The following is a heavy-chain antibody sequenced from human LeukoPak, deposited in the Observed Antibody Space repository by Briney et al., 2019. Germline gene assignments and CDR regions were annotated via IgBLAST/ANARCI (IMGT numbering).Heavy chain of an antibody. CDR3: ARGSLIVVVVAATWFDP. Sequence: SQTLSLTCTVSGGSISSGSYYWSWIRQPPGKGLEWIGEINHSGSTNYNPSLKSRVTISVDTSKNQFSLKLSSVTAADTAVYYCARGSLIVVVVAATWFDPWGQGTLVTVSS. V-gene: IGHV4-39*07. CDR1: GGSISSGSYY. J-gene: IGHJ5*02. D-gene: IGHD2-15*01. CDR2: INHSGST.